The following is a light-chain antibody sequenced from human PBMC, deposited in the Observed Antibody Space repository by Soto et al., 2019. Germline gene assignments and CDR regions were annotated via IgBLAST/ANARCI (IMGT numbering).Light chain of an antibody. CDR1: QSVNSW. CDR2: KAS. J-gene: IGKJ1*01. CDR3: QQYNSYSRT. Sequence: DIQMTQSPSTLSASLGDRVTITCRASQSVNSWLAWYQQKPGKAPKLLIYKASSLESGVPSRFGGSGSGTEYTLTISSLQPDDFATYYCQQYNSYSRTFGQGTKVDIK. V-gene: IGKV1-5*03.